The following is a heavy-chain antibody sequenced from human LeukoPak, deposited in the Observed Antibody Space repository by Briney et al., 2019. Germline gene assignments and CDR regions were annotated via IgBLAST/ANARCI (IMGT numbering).Heavy chain of an antibody. V-gene: IGHV3-74*01. CDR2: INADGSSI. CDR3: ARLRYYGMDV. J-gene: IGHJ6*02. CDR1: GFTFSSYW. Sequence: GGSLRLSCAASGFTFSSYWMHWVRHGPGKGLVWVSRINADGSSIDYADSVKGRLTTSRDNAKNTLYLQMNSLRAEDTAVYYCARLRYYGMDVWGQGTTVTVSS.